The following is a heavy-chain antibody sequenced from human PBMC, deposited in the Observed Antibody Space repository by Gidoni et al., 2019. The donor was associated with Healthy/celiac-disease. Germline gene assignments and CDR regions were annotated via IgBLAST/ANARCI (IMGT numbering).Heavy chain of an antibody. D-gene: IGHD3-10*01. J-gene: IGHJ6*02. CDR2: ISGSGGST. V-gene: IGHV3-23*01. Sequence: EVHLLESGGGLVPPGGSLRLSCAASGFPFRSCARSWVSKVPGKGLGWVSAISGSGGSTYYADSVKGRFTISRDNSKNALYMQMNSLGAEDTAVYYCANVLWFGPGPDYGMDVWGQGTTVTVSS. CDR1: GFPFRSCA. CDR3: ANVLWFGPGPDYGMDV.